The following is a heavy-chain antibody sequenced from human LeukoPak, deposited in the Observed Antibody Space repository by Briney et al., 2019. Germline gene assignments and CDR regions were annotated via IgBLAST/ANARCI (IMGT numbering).Heavy chain of an antibody. J-gene: IGHJ4*02. V-gene: IGHV3-30-3*01. CDR3: ARDAYYYDSSGYYS. CDR1: GFTFSSYA. Sequence: PGGSLRLSCAASGFTFSSYAMHWVRQAPGKGLEWGAVISYDGSNKYYADSVKGRFTTSRDNSKNTLYLQMNSLRAEDTAVYYCARDAYYYDSSGYYSWGQGTLVTVSS. CDR2: ISYDGSNK. D-gene: IGHD3-22*01.